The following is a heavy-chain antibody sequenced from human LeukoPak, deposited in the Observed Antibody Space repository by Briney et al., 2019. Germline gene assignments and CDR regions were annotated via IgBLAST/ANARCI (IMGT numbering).Heavy chain of an antibody. J-gene: IGHJ4*02. Sequence: PGGSLRLSCAASGFTLSSYSMNWVRQAPGKGLEWISYINSYIYSNTIYYADTVKGRFTISRDNGKNSLYLQMNSLRDEDTAVYYCARDRDYAFDYWGQGTLVTVSS. CDR3: ARDRDYAFDY. V-gene: IGHV3-48*02. CDR2: INSYIYSNTI. D-gene: IGHD4-17*01. CDR1: GFTLSSYS.